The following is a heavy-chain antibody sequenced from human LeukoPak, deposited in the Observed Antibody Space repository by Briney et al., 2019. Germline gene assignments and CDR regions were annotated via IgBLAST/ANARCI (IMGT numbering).Heavy chain of an antibody. J-gene: IGHJ4*02. CDR3: ARDDRIRRSGSYYYFDY. D-gene: IGHD1-26*01. Sequence: ASVKVSCKASGYTFTSYYMHWVRQAPGQGLEWMGIINPSGGSTSYAQKFQGRVTMTRDTSTSTVYMELSSLRSEDTAVYYCARDDRIRRSGSYYYFDYWGQGTLVTVSS. V-gene: IGHV1-46*01. CDR2: INPSGGST. CDR1: GYTFTSYY.